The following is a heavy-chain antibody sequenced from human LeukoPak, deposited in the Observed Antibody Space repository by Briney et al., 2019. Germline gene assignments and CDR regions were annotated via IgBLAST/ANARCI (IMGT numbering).Heavy chain of an antibody. D-gene: IGHD3-3*01. CDR2: IYYSGST. CDR1: GGSISSSSYY. J-gene: IGHJ4*02. CDR3: ARLRRTSIFG. Sequence: SETLSLTCTVSGGSISSSSYYWGWIRQPPGKGLEWIGSIYYSGSTYYNPSLKSRVTISVDTSKNQFSLKLSSVTAADTAVYYCARLRRTSIFGWGQGTLVTVSS. V-gene: IGHV4-39*01.